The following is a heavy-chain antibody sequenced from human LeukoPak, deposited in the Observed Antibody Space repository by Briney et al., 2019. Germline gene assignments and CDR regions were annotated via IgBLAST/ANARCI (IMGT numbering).Heavy chain of an antibody. CDR3: AGVYCSSTSCYTYAFDI. D-gene: IGHD2-2*02. CDR1: GGSISSYY. CDR2: IYYSGST. V-gene: IGHV4-59*01. Sequence: SETLSLTCTVSGGSISSYYWSWIRQPPGKGLEWIGYIYYSGSTNYNPSLKSRVTISVDTSKNQFSLKLSSVTAADTAVYYCAGVYCSSTSCYTYAFDIWGQGTMVTVSS. J-gene: IGHJ3*02.